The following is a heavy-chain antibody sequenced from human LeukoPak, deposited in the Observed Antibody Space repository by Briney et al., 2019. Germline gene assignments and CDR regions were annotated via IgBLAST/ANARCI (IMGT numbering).Heavy chain of an antibody. Sequence: GGSLRLSCAASGFVFPNYGMHWVRQAPGKGLEWVAVISHDGSNKYYADSVKGRFTISRDNYKNTLYLQMNSLRAEDTAVYYCARGGIYDSSGYWGQGTLVTVSS. D-gene: IGHD3-22*01. CDR3: ARGGIYDSSGY. CDR1: GFVFPNYG. V-gene: IGHV3-33*05. J-gene: IGHJ4*02. CDR2: ISHDGSNK.